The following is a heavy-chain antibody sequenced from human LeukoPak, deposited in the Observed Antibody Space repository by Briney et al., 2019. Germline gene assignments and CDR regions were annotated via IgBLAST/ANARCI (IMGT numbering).Heavy chain of an antibody. CDR3: ARTGGIQLWWNDAFDI. CDR2: IYYSGST. CDR1: GGSISSYY. J-gene: IGHJ3*02. V-gene: IGHV4-59*08. D-gene: IGHD5-18*01. Sequence: SETLSLTCTVSGGSISSYYWSWIRQPPGKGLEWIGYIYYSGSTNYNPSLKSRVTISVDTSKNQFSLKLSSVTAADTAVYYCARTGGIQLWWNDAFDIWGQGTMVTVSS.